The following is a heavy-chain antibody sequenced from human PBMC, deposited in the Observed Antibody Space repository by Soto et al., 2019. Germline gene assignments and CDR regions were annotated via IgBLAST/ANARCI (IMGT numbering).Heavy chain of an antibody. CDR3: ARHDGFSSGWIFDY. J-gene: IGHJ4*01. Sequence: SETLSLTCTVSGGSISSGDYYWGWIRQPPGKGLEWIGSIYYSGSTYYNPSLKSRVTISVDTSKNQFSLKLSSVTAADTAVYYCARHDGFSSGWIFDYWGHGTLVTVSS. V-gene: IGHV4-39*01. D-gene: IGHD6-19*01. CDR2: IYYSGST. CDR1: GGSISSGDYY.